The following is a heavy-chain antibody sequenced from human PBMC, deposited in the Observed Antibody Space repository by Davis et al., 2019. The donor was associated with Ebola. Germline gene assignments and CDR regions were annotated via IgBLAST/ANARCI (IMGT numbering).Heavy chain of an antibody. CDR3: ARASFITGTTTGMDV. CDR2: ISSSSSYI. D-gene: IGHD1-7*01. V-gene: IGHV3-21*01. Sequence: GGSLRLSCAASGFTFSSYWMSWVRQAPGKGLEWVSSISSSSSYIYYADSVKGRFTISRDNAKNSLYLQMNSLRAEDTAVYYCARASFITGTTTGMDVWGQGTTVTVSS. CDR1: GFTFSSYW. J-gene: IGHJ6*02.